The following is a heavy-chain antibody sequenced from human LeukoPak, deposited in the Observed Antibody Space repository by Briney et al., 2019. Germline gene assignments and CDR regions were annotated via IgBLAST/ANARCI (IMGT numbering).Heavy chain of an antibody. CDR2: INAGNGNT. V-gene: IGHV1-3*03. CDR3: ARGLLSPLGYSSSWYFDY. Sequence: ASVKVSCKASGYTFTSYAMRWVRQAPGQRLEWMGWINAGNGNTKYSQEFQGRVTITRDTSASTAYMELSSLRSEDMAVYYCARGLLSPLGYSSSWYFDYWGQGTLVTVSS. D-gene: IGHD6-13*01. CDR1: GYTFTSYA. J-gene: IGHJ4*02.